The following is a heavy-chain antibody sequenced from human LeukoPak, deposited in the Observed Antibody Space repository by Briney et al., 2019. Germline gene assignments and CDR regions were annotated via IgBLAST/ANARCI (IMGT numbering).Heavy chain of an antibody. V-gene: IGHV3-21*01. J-gene: IGHJ4*02. CDR1: GFTFSSYS. CDR3: ARDSHPYSSYFHFDY. CDR2: ISSSSSYI. D-gene: IGHD6-6*01. Sequence: PGGSLRLSCAASGFTFSSYSMNWVRQAPGKGLEWVSSISSSSSYIYYADSVEGRFTISRDNAKNSLYLQMNSLRAEDTAVYYCARDSHPYSSYFHFDYWGQGTLVTVSS.